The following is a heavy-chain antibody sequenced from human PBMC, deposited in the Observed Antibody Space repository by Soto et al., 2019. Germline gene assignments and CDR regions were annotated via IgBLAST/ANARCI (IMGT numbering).Heavy chain of an antibody. Sequence: GESLKISCKGSGYSFAGYWLTWVRQKPGKGLEWMGRIDPSDSQTYYSPXXRGHVTISVTKSITTXFLQWSSLRASDTAMYYCARQIYDSDTGPNFQYYFDSXGXGTPVTVSS. CDR3: ARQIYDSDTGPNFQYYFDS. V-gene: IGHV5-10-1*01. D-gene: IGHD3-22*01. CDR1: GYSFAGYW. CDR2: IDPSDSQT. J-gene: IGHJ4*02.